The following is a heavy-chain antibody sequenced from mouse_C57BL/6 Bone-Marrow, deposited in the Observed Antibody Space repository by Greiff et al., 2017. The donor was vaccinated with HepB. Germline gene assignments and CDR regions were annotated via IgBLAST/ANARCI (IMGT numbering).Heavy chain of an antibody. CDR1: GYTFTDYY. Sequence: EVQLQQSGPELVKPGASVKISCKASGYTFTDYYMNWVKQSHGKSLEWIGDINPNNGGTSYNQKFKGKATLTVDKSSSTAYMELRSLTSEDSAVYYCARPGGYYNYAMDYWGQGTSVTVSS. CDR3: ARPGGYYNYAMDY. CDR2: INPNNGGT. J-gene: IGHJ4*01. V-gene: IGHV1-26*01. D-gene: IGHD2-3*01.